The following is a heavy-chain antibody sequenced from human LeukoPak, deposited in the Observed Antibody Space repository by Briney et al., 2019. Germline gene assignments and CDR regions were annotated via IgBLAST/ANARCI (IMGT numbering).Heavy chain of an antibody. CDR1: GFTFNDYW. V-gene: IGHV3-21*01. Sequence: GWSLRLSCAASGFTFNDYWMTWVRQAPGKGLEWVSSISSSSSYIYYADSVKGRFTISRDNAKNSLYLQMNSLRAEDTAVYYCARDHYSGYALYNWFDPWGQGTLVTASS. D-gene: IGHD5-12*01. CDR2: ISSSSSYI. J-gene: IGHJ5*02. CDR3: ARDHYSGYALYNWFDP.